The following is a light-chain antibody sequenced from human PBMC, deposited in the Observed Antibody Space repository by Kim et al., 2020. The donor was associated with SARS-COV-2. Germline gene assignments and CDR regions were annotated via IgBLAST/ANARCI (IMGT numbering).Light chain of an antibody. V-gene: IGLV3-1*01. J-gene: IGLJ1*01. CDR1: KLGDKY. Sequence: ELTQPPSVSVSPGQTASITCSGDKLGDKYACWYQQKPGQSPVLVIYQDSKRPSGIPERFSGSNSGNTATLTISGTQAMDEADYYCQAWDSSTAFFGTGTKVTVL. CDR3: QAWDSSTAF. CDR2: QDS.